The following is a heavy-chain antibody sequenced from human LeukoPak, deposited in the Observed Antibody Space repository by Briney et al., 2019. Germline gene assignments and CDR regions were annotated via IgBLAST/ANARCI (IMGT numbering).Heavy chain of an antibody. CDR2: IYYSGST. CDR3: ARRYGSSLGGYYYYYMDG. Sequence: PSETLSLTCTVSGGSISSYYWSWIRQPPGKGLEWIGYIYYSGSTNYNPSLKSRVTISVDTSKNQFSLKLSSVTAADTAVYYCARRYGSSLGGYYYYYMDGWGKGTTVTVSS. D-gene: IGHD3-16*01. J-gene: IGHJ6*03. CDR1: GGSISSYY. V-gene: IGHV4-59*08.